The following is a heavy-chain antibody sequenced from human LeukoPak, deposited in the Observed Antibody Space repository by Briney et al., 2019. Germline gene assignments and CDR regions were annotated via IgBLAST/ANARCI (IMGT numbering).Heavy chain of an antibody. V-gene: IGHV4-59*01. CDR3: ARTIEVADTGGRFDY. D-gene: IGHD6-19*01. CDR1: GGSINNNY. Sequence: SETLSLTCIVSGGSINNNYWSRIRQPPGKGLQWIGYIYYSGSTNYNPSLESRVTISVDTSKNQFSLKLSSVTAADTAVYYCARTIEVADTGGRFDYWGQGTLVTVSS. CDR2: IYYSGST. J-gene: IGHJ4*02.